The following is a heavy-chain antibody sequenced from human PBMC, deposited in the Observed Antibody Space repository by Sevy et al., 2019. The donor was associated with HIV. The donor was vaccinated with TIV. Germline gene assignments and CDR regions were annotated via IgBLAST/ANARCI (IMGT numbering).Heavy chain of an antibody. CDR1: GFRFSRSG. CDR2: VSEDGSDK. CDR3: ANSGGRFVGSSLLYHYFAMDV. Sequence: GGSLRLSCAASGFRFSRSGMHWVRQAAGKGLEWVAVVSEDGSDKDYGDSVKARFTISRDNSKDSLYLEMNSLRPEDTAMYYGANSGGRFVGSSLLYHYFAMDVWGQGTTVTVSS. J-gene: IGHJ6*02. V-gene: IGHV3-30*18. D-gene: IGHD2-2*02.